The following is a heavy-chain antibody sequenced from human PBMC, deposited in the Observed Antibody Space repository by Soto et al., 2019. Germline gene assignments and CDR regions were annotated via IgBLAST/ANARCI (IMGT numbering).Heavy chain of an antibody. CDR3: ARGGGTTLAPLP. CDR1: GYTFTGYY. Sequence: GASVNVSCKSSGYTFTGYYMHWVRQAPGQGLEWMGWINPNSGGTNYAQKFQGRVTMTRDTSISTAYLELSRLTSDDTAIYYCARGGGTTLAPLPWGQGTPVTVSS. J-gene: IGHJ5*02. CDR2: INPNSGGT. D-gene: IGHD3-16*01. V-gene: IGHV1-2*02.